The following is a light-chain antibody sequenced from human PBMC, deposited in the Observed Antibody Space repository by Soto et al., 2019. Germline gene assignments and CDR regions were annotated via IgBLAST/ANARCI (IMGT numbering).Light chain of an antibody. CDR1: SSDIGTHNL. CDR2: DVT. V-gene: IGLV2-23*02. Sequence: QSVLTQPASVSGSPGQSITISCTGTSSDIGTHNLVSWYQQHPGKAPKLMIYDVTKRPSGVSDRFSGSKSGSTASLTISGLQAEDEAEYYCCSYAGSSTMVFGGGTKLTVL. J-gene: IGLJ2*01. CDR3: CSYAGSSTMV.